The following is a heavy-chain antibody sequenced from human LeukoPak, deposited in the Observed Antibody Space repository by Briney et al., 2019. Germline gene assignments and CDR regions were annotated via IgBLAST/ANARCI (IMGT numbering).Heavy chain of an antibody. D-gene: IGHD6-13*01. Sequence: GRXWIAEINHSGSTNYNPSLKSRVTISVDTSKNQFSLKLSSVTAADTAVYYCARGWAAAAVDYWGQGTLVTVSS. CDR2: INHSGST. V-gene: IGHV4-34*01. J-gene: IGHJ4*02. CDR3: ARGWAAAAVDY.